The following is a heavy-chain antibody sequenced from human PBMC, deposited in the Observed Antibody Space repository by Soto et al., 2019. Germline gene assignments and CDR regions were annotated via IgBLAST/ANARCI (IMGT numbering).Heavy chain of an antibody. D-gene: IGHD3-22*01. CDR2: IRSKAYGGTT. V-gene: IGHV3-49*03. J-gene: IGHJ4*02. CDR1: GFTFGDCA. Sequence: GGSLRFSCTASGFTFGDCAMSWLRQAPGKGLEWVGFIRSKAYGGTTEYAASVKGRFTISRDDSKSIAYLQMNSLKTEDTAVYYCTREKDYDSIWGQGTLVTVSS. CDR3: TREKDYDSI.